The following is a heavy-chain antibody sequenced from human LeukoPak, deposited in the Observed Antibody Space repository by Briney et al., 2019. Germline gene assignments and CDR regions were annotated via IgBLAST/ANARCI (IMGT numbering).Heavy chain of an antibody. CDR3: ARHRSYYGSGGNFDY. J-gene: IGHJ4*02. D-gene: IGHD3-10*01. Sequence: PSETLSLTCTVSGCSISSRSYYWGWIGQPPGKGLEWIGSIYYSGSTYYNPSLKSRVTISVDTSNNQFSLMLSSVTAADTAVYYCARHRSYYGSGGNFDYWGQGTLVTVSS. V-gene: IGHV4-39*01. CDR2: IYYSGST. CDR1: GCSISSRSYY.